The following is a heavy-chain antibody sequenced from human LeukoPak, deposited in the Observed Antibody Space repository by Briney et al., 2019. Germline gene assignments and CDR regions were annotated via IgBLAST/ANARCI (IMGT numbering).Heavy chain of an antibody. J-gene: IGHJ4*02. Sequence: GGSLRLSCEVSGFTFDNNDMHWVRYTTGKGLEWVSAIGSAGYTYYADSVRGRFTITRDNAKQSLYLQMNSLRVEDTAVYHCVRQPDSARYGFDYWGRGTQVTVSS. V-gene: IGHV3-13*01. CDR1: GFTFDNND. CDR3: VRQPDSARYGFDY. D-gene: IGHD1-14*01. CDR2: IGSAGYT.